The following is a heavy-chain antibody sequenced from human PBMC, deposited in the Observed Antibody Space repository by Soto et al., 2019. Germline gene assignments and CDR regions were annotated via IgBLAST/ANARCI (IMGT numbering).Heavy chain of an antibody. Sequence: QVQLVESGGGVVQPGRSLRLSCAASGFTFSSYGMHWVRQAPGKGLEWVAVIWYDGSNKYYADSVKGRFTISRDNSENTVYQQMNSLRAEDTAVYYCARERKDYYDSSGFLGWGQGTLVTVSS. D-gene: IGHD3-22*01. CDR1: GFTFSSYG. V-gene: IGHV3-33*01. CDR2: IWYDGSNK. CDR3: ARERKDYYDSSGFLG. J-gene: IGHJ4*02.